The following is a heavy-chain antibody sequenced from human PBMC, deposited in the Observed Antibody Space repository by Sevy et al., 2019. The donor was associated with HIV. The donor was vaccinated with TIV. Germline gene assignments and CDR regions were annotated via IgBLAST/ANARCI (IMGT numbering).Heavy chain of an antibody. J-gene: IGHJ6*02. Sequence: LSLTCAASGFSFRNYGMHWVRQAPGKGLEWLALISFDGDTKYYGDSVKGRFTISRDNSKNTLYLQMNSLRVEDTAVYYCAKRGGHDTSGYVSYYYYGMDVWGQGTTVTVSS. CDR3: AKRGGHDTSGYVSYYYYGMDV. CDR2: ISFDGDTK. CDR1: GFSFRNYG. D-gene: IGHD3-22*01. V-gene: IGHV3-30*18.